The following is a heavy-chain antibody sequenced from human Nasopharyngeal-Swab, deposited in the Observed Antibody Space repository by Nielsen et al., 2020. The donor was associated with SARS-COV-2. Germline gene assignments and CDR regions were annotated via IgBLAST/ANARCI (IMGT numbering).Heavy chain of an antibody. Sequence: SDTLSPTCAVYGGSFSGYYWTWIRQPSGKGLEWIGEINHSGSTNYNPSLKSRVTISVDTSKNQFSLKLSSVTAADTAVYYCARWGNSSSWYYFDYWGQGTLVTVSS. V-gene: IGHV4-34*01. D-gene: IGHD6-13*01. CDR1: GGSFSGYY. CDR2: INHSGST. J-gene: IGHJ4*02. CDR3: ARWGNSSSWYYFDY.